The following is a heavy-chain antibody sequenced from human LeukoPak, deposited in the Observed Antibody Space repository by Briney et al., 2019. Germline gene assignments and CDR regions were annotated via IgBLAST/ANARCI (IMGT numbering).Heavy chain of an antibody. CDR2: INTDGSNA. D-gene: IGHD6-25*01. CDR1: RFTFSYYW. CDR3: ARSRNGSFDY. J-gene: IGHJ4*02. V-gene: IGHV3-74*01. Sequence: GGSLRLSCVASRFTFSYYWMHWVRRAPGKGLVWVSRINTDGSNASYADSVKGRFTISRDNAKNTLYQQMNSLRAEDTALYYCARSRNGSFDYWGQGTLVTVSS.